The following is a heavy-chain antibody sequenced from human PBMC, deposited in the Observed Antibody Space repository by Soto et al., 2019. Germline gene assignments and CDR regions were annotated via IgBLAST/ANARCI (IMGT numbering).Heavy chain of an antibody. CDR3: GKASSSNSWSPIDY. CDR2: ISWSTSSI. Sequence: GGSLRLSCAASGFTFDDYAMHWVRQIPGKGLQWVSGISWSTSSIGYGASLRGRFLISRDNANNSLYLQMNDLRPEDTALYYCGKASSSNSWSPIDYWGQGTMVTVSS. CDR1: GFTFDDYA. V-gene: IGHV3-9*01. J-gene: IGHJ4*02. D-gene: IGHD3-3*01.